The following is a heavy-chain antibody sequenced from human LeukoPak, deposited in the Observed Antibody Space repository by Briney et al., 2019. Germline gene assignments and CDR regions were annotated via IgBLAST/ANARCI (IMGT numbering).Heavy chain of an antibody. J-gene: IGHJ4*02. CDR3: ARTLSFWWQQLVGALDY. V-gene: IGHV1-2*02. CDR2: INPNSGGT. CDR1: GYTFTGYY. Sequence: GASVKVSCKASGYTFTGYYMHWVRQAPGQGLEWMGWINPNSGGTNYAQKFQGRVTMTRDTSISTAYMELSRLRSDDTAVYYCARTLSFWWQQLVGALDYWGQGTLVIVSS. D-gene: IGHD6-13*01.